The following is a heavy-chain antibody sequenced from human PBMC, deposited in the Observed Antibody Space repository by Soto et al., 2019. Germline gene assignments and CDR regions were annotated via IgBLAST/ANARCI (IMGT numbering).Heavy chain of an antibody. V-gene: IGHV1-69*02. CDR2: SIPIQGRA. CDR1: GGSFISYI. J-gene: IGHJ6*03. CDR3: AKSLVFVDHAYMDV. D-gene: IGHD2-21*01. Sequence: QVQLVQSGAEVRKPGSSVKVSCEASGGSFISYIFTWVRQAPGQGLEWMGRSIPIQGRADYALKFQDRVTITADRSKQTVYRELRSLRPEDTALYYCAKSLVFVDHAYMDVWGKGTTVTVSS.